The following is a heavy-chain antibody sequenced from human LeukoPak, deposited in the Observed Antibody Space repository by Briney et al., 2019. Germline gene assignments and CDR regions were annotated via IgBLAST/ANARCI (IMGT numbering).Heavy chain of an antibody. J-gene: IGHJ4*02. CDR2: ISPANSDT. CDR1: GFSFTKYW. CDR3: ARHLRGLTEPDY. D-gene: IGHD6-25*01. V-gene: IGHV5-51*01. Sequence: GESLKISCKGSGFSFTKYWIGWVRQMPGKGLEWMGIISPANSDTRYSPSFQGQVTISADKSISTAYLQWSSLKASDTAMYYCARHLRGLTEPDYWGQGTLVTVS.